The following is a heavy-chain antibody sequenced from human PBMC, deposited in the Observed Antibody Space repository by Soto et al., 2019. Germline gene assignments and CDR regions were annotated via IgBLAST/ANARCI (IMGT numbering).Heavy chain of an antibody. CDR2: ISPSGDS. V-gene: IGHV4-4*07. D-gene: IGHD3-10*01. CDR3: ASLGRNYYNGMDV. Sequence: LSLTCAVSGAYITTYYWTWIRQPAGKGLEWIGRISPSGDSTYNPSLQSRLSMSVDTFKNHLSLTLTSVTAADTAVYYCASLGRNYYNGMDVWGPGTTVTVS. J-gene: IGHJ6*02. CDR1: GAYITTYY.